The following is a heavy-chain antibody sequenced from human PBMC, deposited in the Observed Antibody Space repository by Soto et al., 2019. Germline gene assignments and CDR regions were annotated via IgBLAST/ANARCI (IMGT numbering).Heavy chain of an antibody. CDR3: ARGAVMPDS. CDR1: GFTFDSFA. J-gene: IGHJ4*02. V-gene: IGHV3-23*01. Sequence: EVQLLESGGGLEQPGGSLRLSCAASGFTFDSFAMTRVRQAPGKGLEWVSAISASGGSTFYADSVKGRFTISRDSSKNTLYLQMNSLRAGDTAVYYCARGAVMPDSWGQGTLVTVSS. D-gene: IGHD3-16*01. CDR2: ISASGGST.